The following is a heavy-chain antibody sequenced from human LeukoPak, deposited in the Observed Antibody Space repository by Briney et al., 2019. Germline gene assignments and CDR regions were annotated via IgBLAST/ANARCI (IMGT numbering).Heavy chain of an antibody. Sequence: PSKTLSLTRAVSGYSISSGYYWGWIRQPPGKGLEWIGNIHHRGNTYYNPSLKSRVTISLDTSKSQFSLRLSSVTAADTAVYYCARVSGDFYYYMDVWGKGTTVTVSS. V-gene: IGHV4-38-2*01. J-gene: IGHJ6*03. CDR2: IHHRGNT. CDR1: GYSISSGYY. D-gene: IGHD6-25*01. CDR3: ARVSGDFYYYMDV.